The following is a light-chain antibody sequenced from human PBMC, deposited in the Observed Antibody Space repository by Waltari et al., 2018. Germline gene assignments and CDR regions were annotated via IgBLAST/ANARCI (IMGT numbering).Light chain of an antibody. J-gene: IGLJ2*01. CDR1: SSNTESNP. Sequence: QSVLTQSPSASGTPWQRVTLSCSGSSSNTESNPVFWYQQLPGTAPKLLIFRDKMRPSGVPDRFSASKSGTSASLAISGLRSEDEADYYCAAWDNSLSGVLFGGGTKLTVL. V-gene: IGLV1-47*01. CDR3: AAWDNSLSGVL. CDR2: RDK.